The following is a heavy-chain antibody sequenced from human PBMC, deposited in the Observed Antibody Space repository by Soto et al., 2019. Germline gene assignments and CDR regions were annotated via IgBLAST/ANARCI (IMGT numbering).Heavy chain of an antibody. CDR3: AKKGYYPSGKINLFDS. CDR2: VDHSGRT. D-gene: IGHD3-10*01. CDR1: GYSINSGYY. Sequence: SETLSLTCAVSGYSINSGYYWGWTRQPPGKGLEWIGSVDHSGRTYYSPSLRSRLTIFIDTSKNQFSLRLTSVTAADTAMYFCAKKGYYPSGKINLFDSWGPAPLVTVSS. J-gene: IGHJ4*02. V-gene: IGHV4-38-2*01.